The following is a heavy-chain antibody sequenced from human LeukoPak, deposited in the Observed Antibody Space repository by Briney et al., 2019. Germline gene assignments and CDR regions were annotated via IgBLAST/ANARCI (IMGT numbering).Heavy chain of an antibody. CDR3: AKDEIYSSGWYSVDY. V-gene: IGHV3-23*01. CDR1: GFRFTNYG. Sequence: GGSLRLSCVASGFRFTNYGMNWVRQAPGKGLEWVAAITDSGGSTYYPNSVKGRFTVSRDNSKNTLYLQMNSLRAEDTAVYYCAKDEIYSSGWYSVDYWGQGTLVTVSS. D-gene: IGHD6-19*01. CDR2: ITDSGGST. J-gene: IGHJ4*02.